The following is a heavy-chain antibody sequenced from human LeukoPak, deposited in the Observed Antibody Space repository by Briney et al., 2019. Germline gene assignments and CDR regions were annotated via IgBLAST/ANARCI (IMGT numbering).Heavy chain of an antibody. Sequence: PGGSLRLSCAASGFTFSSYAMSWVRQAPGKGLEWVSAISGSGGSTYYADSVKGRFTISRDNSKNTLYLQMNSLRAEDTAVYYCAKVRPAALDYGDIYFDYWGQGTLVTVSS. D-gene: IGHD4-17*01. V-gene: IGHV3-23*01. CDR2: ISGSGGST. J-gene: IGHJ4*02. CDR1: GFTFSSYA. CDR3: AKVRPAALDYGDIYFDY.